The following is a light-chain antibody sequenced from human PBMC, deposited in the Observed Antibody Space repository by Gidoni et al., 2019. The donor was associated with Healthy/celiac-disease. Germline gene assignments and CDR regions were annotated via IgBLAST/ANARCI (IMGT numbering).Light chain of an antibody. J-gene: IGKJ3*01. Sequence: EIVLTLSPGTLSSPPGERATLSCRASQSVSSNYLAWYQQKPGQAPRLLIYGASSRATGIPDRFSGSGAGTDFTLTISRLEPEDVAVYYCQQYGSSPPSFTFGPGTKVDIK. V-gene: IGKV3-20*01. CDR2: GAS. CDR3: QQYGSSPPSFT. CDR1: QSVSSNY.